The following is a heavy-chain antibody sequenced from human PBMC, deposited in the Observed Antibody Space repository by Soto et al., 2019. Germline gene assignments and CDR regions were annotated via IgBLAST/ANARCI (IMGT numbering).Heavy chain of an antibody. V-gene: IGHV4-59*01. Sequence: SETLSLTCTVSGGSISSYYWSWIRQPPGKGLEWIGYIYYSGSTNYNPSLKSRVTISVDTSKNQFSLKLSSVTAADTAVYYCARTIFGVVHKPRGYYYCYMDVWGKGTTVTVSS. J-gene: IGHJ6*03. CDR2: IYYSGST. CDR3: ARTIFGVVHKPRGYYYCYMDV. CDR1: GGSISSYY. D-gene: IGHD3-3*01.